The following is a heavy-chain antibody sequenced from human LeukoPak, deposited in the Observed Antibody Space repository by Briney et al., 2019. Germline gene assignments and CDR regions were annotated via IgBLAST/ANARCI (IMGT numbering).Heavy chain of an antibody. Sequence: PSETLSLTCTVSGGSISSSSYYWGWIRQPPGKGLEWIGNIYYSGSTYYNPSLKSRVTISVDTSKNQFSLKLSSVTAADTAVYYCARDYYDSSTGTSYFDYWGQGTLVTVSS. CDR1: GGSISSSSYY. J-gene: IGHJ4*02. V-gene: IGHV4-39*07. D-gene: IGHD3-22*01. CDR3: ARDYYDSSTGTSYFDY. CDR2: IYYSGST.